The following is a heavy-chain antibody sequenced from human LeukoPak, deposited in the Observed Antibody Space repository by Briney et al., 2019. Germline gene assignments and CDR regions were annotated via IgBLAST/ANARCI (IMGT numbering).Heavy chain of an antibody. J-gene: IGHJ5*02. CDR2: ISSYSSTI. CDR3: ARGKWFDP. Sequence: PGGSLRLSCAASGFIFTNYGMNWVRQAPGKGLEWVSYISSYSSTIYYADSVKGRFTISRDNAKNSLYLQMNSLRDEDTAVYYCARGKWFDPWGQGTLVTVCS. V-gene: IGHV3-48*02. CDR1: GFIFTNYG.